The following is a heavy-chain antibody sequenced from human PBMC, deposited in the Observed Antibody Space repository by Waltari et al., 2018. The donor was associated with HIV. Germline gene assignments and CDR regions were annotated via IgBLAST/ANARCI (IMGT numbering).Heavy chain of an antibody. CDR3: TTIQFYYVFEF. V-gene: IGHV3-15*01. Sequence: EVQLVESGGGLGTPGGSLRLAGVVAGIVSSNAWMSWVRQAPGKGLEWVGRIKTKTDGGTVDYAAPVTGRFTISRDDSQSTLYLEINSLKTEDTAVYYCTTIQFYYVFEFWGQGTLVTVSS. J-gene: IGHJ4*02. CDR1: GIVSSNAW. CDR2: IKTKTDGGTV. D-gene: IGHD3-10*02.